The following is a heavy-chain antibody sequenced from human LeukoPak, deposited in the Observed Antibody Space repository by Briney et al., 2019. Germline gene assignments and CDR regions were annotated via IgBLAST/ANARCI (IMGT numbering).Heavy chain of an antibody. CDR3: ARNYGRNSRYFDY. D-gene: IGHD4-23*01. V-gene: IGHV1-2*02. CDR2: ISPNSGGT. J-gene: IGHJ4*02. Sequence: ASVKDSCQASRYTFTDYYIHWVRQAPGQGLEWMGWISPNSGGTNYAQKFQGRVIMTRDTSITTAYMELSGLTSDDTALYYCARNYGRNSRYFDYWGQGTLVTVSS. CDR1: RYTFTDYY.